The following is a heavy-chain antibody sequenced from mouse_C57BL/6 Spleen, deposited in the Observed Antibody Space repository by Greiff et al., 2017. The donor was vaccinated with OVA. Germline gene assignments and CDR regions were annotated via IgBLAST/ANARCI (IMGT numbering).Heavy chain of an antibody. D-gene: IGHD1-1*01. V-gene: IGHV1-69*01. Sequence: VLLQQPGAELVMPGASVKLSCKASGYTFTSYWMHWVKQRPGQGLEWIGEIDPSDSYTNYNQKFKGKSTLTVDKSSSTAYMQLSSLTSEDSAVYYCARSSYGRDFDYWGQGTTLTVSS. J-gene: IGHJ2*01. CDR1: GYTFTSYW. CDR3: ARSSYGRDFDY. CDR2: IDPSDSYT.